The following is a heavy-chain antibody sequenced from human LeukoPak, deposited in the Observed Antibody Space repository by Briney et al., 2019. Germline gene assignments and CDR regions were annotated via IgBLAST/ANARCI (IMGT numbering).Heavy chain of an antibody. CDR3: ARADRKEDAFDI. CDR2: IYYSGST. V-gene: IGHV4-61*08. D-gene: IGHD1-14*01. J-gene: IGHJ3*02. CDR1: DDSISSGGYY. Sequence: ASETLSLTCAVSDDSISSGGYYWSWIRQPPGKGLEWIGYIYYSGSTNYNPSLKSRVTISVDTSKNQFSLKLSSVTAADTAVYYCARADRKEDAFDIWGQGTMVTVSS.